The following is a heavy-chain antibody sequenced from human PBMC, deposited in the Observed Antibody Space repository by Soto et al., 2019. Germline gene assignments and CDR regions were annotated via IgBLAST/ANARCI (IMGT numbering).Heavy chain of an antibody. D-gene: IGHD6-6*01. CDR2: ISSSSSYI. J-gene: IGHJ3*02. CDR3: ARIQLGYAAFDI. Sequence: EVQLVESGGGLVKPGGSLRLSCAASGFTFSSYSMNWVRQAPGKGLEWVSSISSSSSYIYYADSVKGRFTISRDNAKNSLYLQMNSLRAEDTAVYYCARIQLGYAAFDIWGQGTMGTVSS. CDR1: GFTFSSYS. V-gene: IGHV3-21*01.